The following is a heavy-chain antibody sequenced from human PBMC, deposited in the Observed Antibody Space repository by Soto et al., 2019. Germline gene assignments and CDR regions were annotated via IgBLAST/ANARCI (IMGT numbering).Heavy chain of an antibody. CDR1: GYTLSRYA. J-gene: IGHJ4*02. CDR3: VSEGARFAGDY. V-gene: IGHV1-3*01. Sequence: QVHLVQSGAEVKKPGASVRISCKASGYTLSRYAMNWVRQAPGQGLEWMGWINRGKGAARSSSTFQARLTITRDTSANTVFMDLTGLKVEDTAVYYCVSEGARFAGDYWGQGTLVTVS. CDR2: INRGKGAA. D-gene: IGHD3-10*01.